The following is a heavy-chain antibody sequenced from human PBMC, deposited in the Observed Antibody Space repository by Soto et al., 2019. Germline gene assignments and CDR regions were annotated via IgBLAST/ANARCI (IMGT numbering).Heavy chain of an antibody. CDR1: GFTFRSFE. CDR2: ISNSGNTK. D-gene: IGHD5-12*01. CDR3: ARERSCSGNSCYKLRFDP. Sequence: EVQLVESGGGLVQPGGSLRLSCAGSGFTFRSFEMDWVRQAPGKGLEWGSYISNSGNTKEYADSVRGRFTISRDNAKNSVHLQMDSLRAEDTAVYYCARERSCSGNSCYKLRFDPWGQGTRVIVSS. V-gene: IGHV3-48*03. J-gene: IGHJ5*02.